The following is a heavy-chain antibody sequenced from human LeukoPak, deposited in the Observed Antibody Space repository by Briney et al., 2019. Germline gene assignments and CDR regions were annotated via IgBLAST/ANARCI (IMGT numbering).Heavy chain of an antibody. J-gene: IGHJ4*02. CDR3: ARGGGYDWMTDY. CDR1: GWSLRGLY. CDR2: INHSGST. V-gene: IGHV4-34*01. Sequence: PSEALSLHLRGHGWSLRGLYLSWDRQAPGGGLEWIGEINHSGSTNYNPSLKSRITISVDTSKNQFSLKLNSVTAADTAVYYCARGGGYDWMTDYWGQGTLVTVSS. D-gene: IGHD5-12*01.